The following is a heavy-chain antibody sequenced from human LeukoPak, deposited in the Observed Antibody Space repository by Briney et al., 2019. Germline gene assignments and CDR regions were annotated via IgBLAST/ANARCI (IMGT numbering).Heavy chain of an antibody. V-gene: IGHV1-69*04. CDR3: ARDSLPYYDSSGYMENWFDP. CDR1: GGTFSSYA. CDR2: ITPILGIA. Sequence: SVKVSCKASGGTFSSYAISWVRQAPGQGLEWMGRITPILGIANYAQKFQGRVTITADKSTSTAYMELSSLRSEDTAVYYCARDSLPYYDSSGYMENWFDPWGQGTLVTVSS. J-gene: IGHJ5*02. D-gene: IGHD3-22*01.